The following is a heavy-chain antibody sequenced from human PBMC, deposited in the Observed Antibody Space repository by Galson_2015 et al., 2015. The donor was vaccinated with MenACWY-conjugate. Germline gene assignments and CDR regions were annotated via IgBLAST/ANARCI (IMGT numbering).Heavy chain of an antibody. J-gene: IGHJ4*02. D-gene: IGHD1-26*01. CDR1: GFTFSNAW. CDR3: TTDPWELRVFDY. V-gene: IGHV3-15*01. CDR2: IKSKTDGGTT. Sequence: SLRLSCAASGFTFSNAWMSWVRQAPGKGLEWVGRIKSKTDGGTTDYAAPVKGRFTISRDDSKNTLYLQMNSLKTEDTAVYYCTTDPWELRVFDYWGQGTLVTVSS.